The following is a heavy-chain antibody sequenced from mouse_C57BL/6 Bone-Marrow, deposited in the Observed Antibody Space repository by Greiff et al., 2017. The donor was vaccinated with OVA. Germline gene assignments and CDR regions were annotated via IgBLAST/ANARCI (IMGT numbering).Heavy chain of an antibody. CDR1: GYTFTSYW. CDR2: IHPSDSDT. CDR3: AIEGAQATVAY. D-gene: IGHD3-2*02. V-gene: IGHV1-74*01. J-gene: IGHJ3*01. Sequence: QVHVKQPGAELVKPGASVKVSCKASGYTFTSYWMHWVKQRPGQGLEWIGRIHPSDSDTNYNQKFKGEATLTVDKSSSTAYMQLSSLTSEDSAVYYCAIEGAQATVAYWGQGTLVTVSA.